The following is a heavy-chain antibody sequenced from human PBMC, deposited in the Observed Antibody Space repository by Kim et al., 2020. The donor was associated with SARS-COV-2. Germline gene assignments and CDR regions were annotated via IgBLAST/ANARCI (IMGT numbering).Heavy chain of an antibody. CDR1: GFTFSSYG. CDR3: AKLGIVGARDAFDI. Sequence: GGSLRLSCAASGFTFSSYGMHWVRQAPGKGLEWVAVISYDGSNKYYADSVKGRFTISRDNSKNTLYLQMNSLRAEDTAVYYCAKLGIVGARDAFDIWGQGTMVTVSS. V-gene: IGHV3-30*18. D-gene: IGHD1-26*01. J-gene: IGHJ3*02. CDR2: ISYDGSNK.